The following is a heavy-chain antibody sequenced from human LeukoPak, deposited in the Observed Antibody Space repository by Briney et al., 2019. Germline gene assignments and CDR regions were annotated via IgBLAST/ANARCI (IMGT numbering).Heavy chain of an antibody. J-gene: IGHJ5*02. CDR1: GDSISSSGYY. D-gene: IGHD6-13*01. Sequence: SETLSLTCSVSGDSISSSGYYWGWVRQPPGKGLEWIGSSYYSGSIYYNPSLKIRVTMAVDTSKNQMSMKLRTVTAADTAEYYCARDWVRYTSNWNWFDPWGQGTLVTVSS. CDR2: SYYSGSI. V-gene: IGHV4-39*02. CDR3: ARDWVRYTSNWNWFDP.